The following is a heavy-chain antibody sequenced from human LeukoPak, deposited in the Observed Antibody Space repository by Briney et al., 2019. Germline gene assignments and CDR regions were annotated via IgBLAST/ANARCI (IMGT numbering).Heavy chain of an antibody. CDR1: GFTVSSNY. D-gene: IGHD4-17*01. V-gene: IGHV3-53*01. Sequence: PGGSLRLSCAASGFTVSSNYMSWVRQAPGKGLEWVSVIYSGGSTYYADSVKGRFTISRDNSKNTLYLQMNSLRAEDTAVYYCAGIYGDYSFDAFDIWGQGTMVTVS. CDR3: AGIYGDYSFDAFDI. J-gene: IGHJ3*02. CDR2: IYSGGST.